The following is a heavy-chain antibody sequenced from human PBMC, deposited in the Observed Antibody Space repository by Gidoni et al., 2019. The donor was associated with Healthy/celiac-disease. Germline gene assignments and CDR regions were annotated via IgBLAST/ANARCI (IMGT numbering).Heavy chain of an antibody. D-gene: IGHD3-3*01. V-gene: IGHV4-61*02. CDR3: ARDVPWSASNHYYYGMDV. J-gene: IGHJ6*02. CDR1: GGSISSGIYY. Sequence: QVQLQESGPGLVKPSQPLSLTCTVSGGSISSGIYYWSWIRQPAGKGLEWSGRIYTSGSTNYNPSLKSRGTISVDTSKNQFSLKLSSVTAADTAVYYCARDVPWSASNHYYYGMDVWGQGTTVTVSS. CDR2: IYTSGST.